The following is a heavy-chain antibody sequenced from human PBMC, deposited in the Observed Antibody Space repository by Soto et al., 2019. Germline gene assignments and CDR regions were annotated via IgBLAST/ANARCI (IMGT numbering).Heavy chain of an antibody. V-gene: IGHV4-59*08. CDR2: ISYSGHT. J-gene: IGHJ6*02. Sequence: SETLPHRWTGSGGMPTSSTNHYCRWFRQPPGKGLEWIGYISYSGHTSYNPSLKSRVILSVDTSKNQVSLNLASVTAADTAVYYCATQASRSTHVPVDVWGQGPTVT. CDR1: GGMPTSSTNHY. D-gene: IGHD4-4*01. CDR3: ATQASRSTHVPVDV.